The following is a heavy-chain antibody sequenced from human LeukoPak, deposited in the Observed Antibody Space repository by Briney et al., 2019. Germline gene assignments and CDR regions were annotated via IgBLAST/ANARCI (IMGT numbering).Heavy chain of an antibody. Sequence: SVKVSCKTSGGTFTSYAINWVRQPLGQGLEWMGRVIPLLNTPNYAQKFQGRVTITADKSTNTVYMELTSLTSEDTAVYYCATQGPYPPPAGDPAFDYLWGTPRPFDNWGQGTLAIVSS. CDR3: ATQGPYPPPAGDPAFDYLWGTPRPFDN. D-gene: IGHD3-16*01. CDR2: VIPLLNTP. V-gene: IGHV1-69*04. CDR1: GGTFTSYA. J-gene: IGHJ4*02.